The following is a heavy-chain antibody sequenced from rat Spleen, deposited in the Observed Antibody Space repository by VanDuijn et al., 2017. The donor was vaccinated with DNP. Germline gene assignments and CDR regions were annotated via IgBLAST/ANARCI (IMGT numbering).Heavy chain of an antibody. CDR2: INSAGNT. CDR3: ARGDILRSFDY. J-gene: IGHJ2*01. CDR1: GYSITSCCR. V-gene: IGHV3-3*01. D-gene: IGHD1-6*01. Sequence: EVQLQESGPGLVEPSQSLSLTCSVTGYSITSCCRWTWIRKFPGNKLEWMGYINSAGNTNNNPSLKSRISITRDTSKNQFFLQVNSVTTEDTATYYCARGDILRSFDYWGQGVMVTVSS.